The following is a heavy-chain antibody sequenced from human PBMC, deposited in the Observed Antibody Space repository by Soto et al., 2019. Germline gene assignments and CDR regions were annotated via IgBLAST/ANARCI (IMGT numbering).Heavy chain of an antibody. V-gene: IGHV3-9*01. CDR2: ISWNSGSI. CDR3: AKDIGVEMATIWGFDY. CDR1: GFTFDDYA. D-gene: IGHD5-12*01. Sequence: GGSLRLSCAASGFTFDDYAMHWVRQAPGKGLEWVSGISWNSGSIGYADSVKGRFTISRDNAKNSLYLQMNSLRAEDTALYYCAKDIGVEMATIWGFDYWGQGTLVTVS. J-gene: IGHJ4*02.